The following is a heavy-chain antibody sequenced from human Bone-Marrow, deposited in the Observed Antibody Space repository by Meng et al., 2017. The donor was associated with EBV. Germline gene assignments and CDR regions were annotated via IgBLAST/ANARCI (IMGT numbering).Heavy chain of an antibody. CDR3: ASESGRGFTPDY. J-gene: IGHJ4*02. D-gene: IGHD3-10*01. CDR1: GGTFRSDA. V-gene: IGHV1-69*01. Sequence: QVEGGHSGARGKEPGSAVKVSCKTSGGTFRSDAISWVRQAPGQGLEWMGGLIPLSDAPHYAQKFQGRVTITADESTSTHYLDLSGLRAEDTAVYYCASESGRGFTPDYWGQGTLVTVSS. CDR2: LIPLSDAP.